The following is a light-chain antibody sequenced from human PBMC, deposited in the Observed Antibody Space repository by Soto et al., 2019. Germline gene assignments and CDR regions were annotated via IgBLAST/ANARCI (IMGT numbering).Light chain of an antibody. V-gene: IGLV2-23*03. Sequence: QSALTQPASVSGSPGQSITISCTGTSSDVGSYNLVSWYQQHPGKAPKLMLYEGSQRPSGVSNRFSGSKSGNTASLTISGLQADDEADYYCCSYAGSSTFVFGTGTKLTVL. CDR1: SSDVGSYNL. CDR3: CSYAGSSTFV. CDR2: EGS. J-gene: IGLJ1*01.